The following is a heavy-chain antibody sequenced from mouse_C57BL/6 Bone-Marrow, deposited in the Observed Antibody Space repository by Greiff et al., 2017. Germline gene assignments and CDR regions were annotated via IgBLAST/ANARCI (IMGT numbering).Heavy chain of an antibody. V-gene: IGHV5-6*01. CDR3: SRQYYGSGTWFAY. J-gene: IGHJ3*01. CDR2: ISSGGSYT. D-gene: IGHD1-1*01. Sequence: EVQGVEPGGDLVKPGGSLKLSCAASGFTFSSYGMSWVRPTPDKRLEWVATISSGGSYTYYPDSVKGRFTISRDNAKNTLYLQMSSLKSEDTAMYYCSRQYYGSGTWFAYWGQGTLVTVSA. CDR1: GFTFSSYG.